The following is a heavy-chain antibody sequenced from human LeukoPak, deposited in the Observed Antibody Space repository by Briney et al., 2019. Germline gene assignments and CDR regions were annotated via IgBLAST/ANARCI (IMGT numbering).Heavy chain of an antibody. CDR1: GDSISSNEW. CDR2: VFHSGST. Sequence: PSETLSLTCSVSGDSISSNEWWSWVRQPPGKGLEWIGEVFHSGSTNSNPSLKSRVTISIDKSKNQFSLEVTSVTAADTAIYYCARDLAVAGTNYFDFWGQGVLVTVSS. J-gene: IGHJ4*02. V-gene: IGHV4-4*02. D-gene: IGHD6-19*01. CDR3: ARDLAVAGTNYFDF.